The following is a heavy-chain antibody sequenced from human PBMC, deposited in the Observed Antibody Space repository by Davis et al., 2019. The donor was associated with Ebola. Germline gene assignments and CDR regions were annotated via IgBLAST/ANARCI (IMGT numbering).Heavy chain of an antibody. CDR2: INPDGTTT. V-gene: IGHV3-74*01. CDR1: GFTFENYW. D-gene: IGHD3-16*01. CDR3: AKEEGGYYFDY. Sequence: PGGSLRLSCAASGFTFENYWMHWVRQAPGKGLVWVSRINPDGTTTTYADSVEGRFTISRDNAKNTLYLQMNSLRAEDTAVYYCAKEEGGYYFDYWGQGTLVTVSS. J-gene: IGHJ4*02.